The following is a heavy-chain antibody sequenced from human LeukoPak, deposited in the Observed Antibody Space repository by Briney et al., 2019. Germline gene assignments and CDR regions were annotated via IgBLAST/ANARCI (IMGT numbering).Heavy chain of an antibody. CDR3: ARAGYSSGYYYSPYYYYMDV. J-gene: IGHJ6*03. D-gene: IGHD3-22*01. CDR2: IYYSGST. V-gene: IGHV4-30-4*07. CDR1: GGSISSGGYS. Sequence: SQTLSLTCAVSGGSISSGGYSWSWLRQPPGKGLEWIGYIYYSGSTYYNPSLKSRVTISVDTSKNHFSLKLSSVTAADTAVYYCARAGYSSGYYYSPYYYYMDVWGKGTTVTVSS.